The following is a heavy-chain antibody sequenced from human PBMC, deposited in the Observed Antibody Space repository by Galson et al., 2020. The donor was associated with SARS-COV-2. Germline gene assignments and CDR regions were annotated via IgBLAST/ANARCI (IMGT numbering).Heavy chain of an antibody. CDR2: IYYSGST. V-gene: IGHV4-39*01. D-gene: IGHD2-21*01. Sequence: SEILSLTCTVSGGSISSSSYYWGWIRQPPGKGLEWIGSIYYSGSTYYNPSLKSRVTISVDTSKNQFSLKLSSVTAADTAVYYCARAWPPVVIAMLGAQIDTNWFDPWGQGTLVTVSS. CDR3: ARAWPPVVIAMLGAQIDTNWFDP. CDR1: GGSISSSSYY. J-gene: IGHJ5*02.